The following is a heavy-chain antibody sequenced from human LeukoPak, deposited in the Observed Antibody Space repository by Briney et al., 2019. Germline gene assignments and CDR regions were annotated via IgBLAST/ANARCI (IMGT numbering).Heavy chain of an antibody. CDR3: ARDGGYSGYDYFDY. CDR2: IYSGGST. Sequence: GGSLRLSCAASGFTVSSNYTSWVRQAPGKGLEWVSVIYSGGSTYYADSVKGRFTISRDNSKNTLYLQMNSLRAEDTAVYYCARDGGYSGYDYFDYWGQGTLVTVSS. D-gene: IGHD5-12*01. V-gene: IGHV3-53*01. CDR1: GFTVSSNY. J-gene: IGHJ4*02.